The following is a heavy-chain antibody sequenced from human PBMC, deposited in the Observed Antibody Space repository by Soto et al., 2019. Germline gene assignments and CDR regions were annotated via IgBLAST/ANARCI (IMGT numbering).Heavy chain of an antibody. V-gene: IGHV1-3*01. Sequence: QVQLVQSGAEVKKPGASVKVSCKASGYTFTSYAMHWVRQAPGQRLEWMGWINAGNGNTKYSQKFQGRVTITRDTSASTAYMELSSLRSEDTAVYYCARDDYYDSSGYYTPEYYFDYWGQGTLVTVSS. CDR3: ARDDYYDSSGYYTPEYYFDY. CDR2: INAGNGNT. D-gene: IGHD3-22*01. CDR1: GYTFTSYA. J-gene: IGHJ4*02.